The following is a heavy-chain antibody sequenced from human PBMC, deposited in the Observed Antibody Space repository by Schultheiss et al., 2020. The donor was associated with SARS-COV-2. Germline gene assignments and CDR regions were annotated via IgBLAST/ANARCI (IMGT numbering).Heavy chain of an antibody. D-gene: IGHD6-19*01. CDR1: GFTFSSYW. J-gene: IGHJ4*02. Sequence: GGSLRLSCAASGFTFSSYWMHWVRQAPGKGLVWVSRINSDGSSTSYADSVKGRFTISRDNSKNTLYLQMNSLRAEDTAVYYCAKEMDSSGWFSNFDYWGQGTLVTVSS. CDR3: AKEMDSSGWFSNFDY. CDR2: INSDGSST. V-gene: IGHV3-74*01.